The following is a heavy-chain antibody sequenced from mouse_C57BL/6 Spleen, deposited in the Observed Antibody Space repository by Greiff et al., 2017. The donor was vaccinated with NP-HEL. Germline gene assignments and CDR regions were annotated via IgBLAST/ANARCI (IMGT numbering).Heavy chain of an antibody. CDR1: GFTFSSYA. V-gene: IGHV5-9-1*02. J-gene: IGHJ2*01. Sequence: EVKVVESGEGLVKPGGSLKLSCAASGFTFSSYAMSWVRQTPEKRLEWVAYISSGGDYIYYADTVKGRFTISRDNARNTLYLQMSSLKSEDTAMYYCTRGYDYHFDYWGQGTTLTVSS. CDR3: TRGYDYHFDY. D-gene: IGHD2-4*01. CDR2: ISSGGDYI.